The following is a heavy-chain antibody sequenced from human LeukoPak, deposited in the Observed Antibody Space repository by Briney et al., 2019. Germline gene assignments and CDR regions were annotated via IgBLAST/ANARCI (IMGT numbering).Heavy chain of an antibody. Sequence: PSETLSLTCTASGGSFSSYYWSWIRQPPGKGLEWIGYIHYSGTTNYNPSLKSRLTISVDTSKNQFSLKLSSVTAADTAIYYCARASIFGVVRAIDYWGQGTLVTVSS. D-gene: IGHD3-3*01. V-gene: IGHV4-59*01. CDR3: ARASIFGVVRAIDY. CDR2: IHYSGTT. J-gene: IGHJ4*02. CDR1: GGSFSSYY.